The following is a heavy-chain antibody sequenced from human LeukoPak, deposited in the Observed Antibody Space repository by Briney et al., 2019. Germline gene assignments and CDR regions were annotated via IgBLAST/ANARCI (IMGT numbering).Heavy chain of an antibody. J-gene: IGHJ4*02. CDR2: ISRNGVAT. V-gene: IGHV3-43*01. D-gene: IGHD1-1*01. CDR3: AKTGTTKPDY. CDR1: GLSIGDYT. Sequence: PGGSLRLSCEASGLSIGDYTMHWVRQVPGKGLEWVSLISRNGVATKYADSVRGRFIVSRDNTKNFLYLQMNSLRAEDTAVYYCAKTGTTKPDYWGQGTLVTVSS.